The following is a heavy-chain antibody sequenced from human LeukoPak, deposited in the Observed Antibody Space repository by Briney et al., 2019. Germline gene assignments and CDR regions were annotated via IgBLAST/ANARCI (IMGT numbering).Heavy chain of an antibody. CDR3: AKASSPDY. CDR1: GFTFSSYG. V-gene: IGHV3-30*18. J-gene: IGHJ4*02. D-gene: IGHD6-6*01. CDR2: ISYDGSNK. Sequence: GGSLRLSSAASGFTFSSYGMHWVRQAPGKGLEWVAVISYDGSNKYYADSVKGRFTISRDNSKNTLYLQMNSLRAEDTAVYYCAKASSPDYWGQGTLVTVSS.